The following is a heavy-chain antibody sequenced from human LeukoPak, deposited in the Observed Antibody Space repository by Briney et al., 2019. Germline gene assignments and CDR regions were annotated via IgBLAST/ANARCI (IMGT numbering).Heavy chain of an antibody. CDR2: ISSSGGSK. Sequence: GGSLTLSCAASGFTFSDYAMYWDRQGPGKGLEDVSTISSSGGSKYYESSVRGRITSYKDNTKNNMDLKRGRVRADDVAEYYCAISMLTQTYHYMDVWGEGATVSIS. CDR3: AISMLTQTYHYMDV. CDR1: GFTFSDYA. J-gene: IGHJ6*03. V-gene: IGHV3-64*01. D-gene: IGHD4/OR15-4a*01.